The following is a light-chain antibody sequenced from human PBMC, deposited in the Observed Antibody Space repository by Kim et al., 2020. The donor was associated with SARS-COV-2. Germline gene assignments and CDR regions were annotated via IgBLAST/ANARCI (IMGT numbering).Light chain of an antibody. CDR2: GND. Sequence: QWVTISCSGSSSNIGSSFDVHWYQQLPGKAPKLLIYGNDNRPSGVPDRFSGSKSGASASLAITGLQTDDEADYFCQSFDSSLSGWVFGGGTQLTVL. J-gene: IGLJ3*02. CDR3: QSFDSSLSGWV. CDR1: SSNIGSSFD. V-gene: IGLV1-40*03.